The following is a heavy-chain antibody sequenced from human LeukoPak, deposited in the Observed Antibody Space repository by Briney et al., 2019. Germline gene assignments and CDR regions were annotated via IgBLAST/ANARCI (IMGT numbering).Heavy chain of an antibody. Sequence: SETLSLTCPVSGYSISSGYYWGWVRQPPGKALEWIGNNSPSLKSRVTISLDTSRNQFSLKLNSVTAADTAVYYCAKSNGYGLIDIWGQGTMVTVSS. CDR1: GYSISSGYY. CDR3: AKSNGYGLIDI. D-gene: IGHD3-10*01. J-gene: IGHJ3*02. V-gene: IGHV4-38-2*01.